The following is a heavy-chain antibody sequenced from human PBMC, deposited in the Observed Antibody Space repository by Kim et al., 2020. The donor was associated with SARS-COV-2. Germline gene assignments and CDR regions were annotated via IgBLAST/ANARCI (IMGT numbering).Heavy chain of an antibody. D-gene: IGHD6-13*01. V-gene: IGHV4-39*01. CDR1: GGSISSSSYY. CDR3: ARLASSWYCDY. CDR2: IYYSGST. J-gene: IGHJ4*02. Sequence: SETLSLTCTVSGGSISSSSYYWGWIRQPPGKGLEWIGSIYYSGSTYYNPSLKSRVTISVDTSKNQFSLKLSSVTAADTAVYYCARLASSWYCDYWGQGTLVTVSS.